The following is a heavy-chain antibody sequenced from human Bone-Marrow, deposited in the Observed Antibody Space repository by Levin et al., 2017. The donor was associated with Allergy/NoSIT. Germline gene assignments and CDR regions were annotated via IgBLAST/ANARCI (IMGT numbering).Heavy chain of an antibody. D-gene: IGHD3-9*01. Sequence: VASVKVSCKASGGTLDRYIFAWVRQAPGQGLEWMGGIIPSFGTTNYARKFQGRVTITADASTRTSYMELKSLRFEDTAVYFCARRYYYDITTYVGNDAFDIWGQGTLVTVSS. V-gene: IGHV1-69*13. CDR3: ARRYYYDITTYVGNDAFDI. CDR2: IIPSFGTT. J-gene: IGHJ3*02. CDR1: GGTLDRYI.